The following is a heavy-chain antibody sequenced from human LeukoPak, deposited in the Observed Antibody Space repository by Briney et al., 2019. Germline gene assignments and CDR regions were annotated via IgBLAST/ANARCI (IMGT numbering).Heavy chain of an antibody. J-gene: IGHJ4*02. CDR3: ARGHYYVDS. CDR2: IYDSRST. V-gene: IGHV4-59*08. CDR1: GRSISSYY. D-gene: IGHD3-10*02. Sequence: PAETLSLTCTVPGRSISSYYGSWIRQPPGKGLGWIGYIYDSRSTTYNTSLKSRVTISVDTSKTQFSLKLSPATAAHTAVYYCARGHYYVDSWGQGTLVTVSS.